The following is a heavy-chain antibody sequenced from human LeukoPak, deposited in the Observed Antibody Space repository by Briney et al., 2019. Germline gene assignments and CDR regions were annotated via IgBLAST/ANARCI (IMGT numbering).Heavy chain of an antibody. CDR1: GYSFTSHW. D-gene: IGHD6-13*01. CDR3: ARLISTSWSKDAFDI. Sequence: GESLKISCKGSGYSFTSHWIGWVRQMPGKGLEWMGIIYPGDSGTRYSPSFQGQVTISADKSISTAYLQWSSLKASDTAMYYCARLISTSWSKDAFDIWGQGTMVTVSS. V-gene: IGHV5-51*01. J-gene: IGHJ3*02. CDR2: IYPGDSGT.